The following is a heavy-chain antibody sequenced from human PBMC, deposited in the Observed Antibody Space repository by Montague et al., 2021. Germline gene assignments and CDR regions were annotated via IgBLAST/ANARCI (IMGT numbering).Heavy chain of an antibody. CDR3: VSSQDYCSSNSCFHYFDY. CDR1: GGSISGHF. Sequence: SETLSLTCTVSGGSISGHFWCWVRQPPGKGLDYIGYIYYSGNTNYNPSLKSRVTISVDTPKNQFSLKLSSVTAADTAVYYFVSSQDYCSSNSCFHYFDYWGQGNLVTVS. CDR2: IYYSGNT. V-gene: IGHV4-59*08. D-gene: IGHD2-2*01. J-gene: IGHJ4*02.